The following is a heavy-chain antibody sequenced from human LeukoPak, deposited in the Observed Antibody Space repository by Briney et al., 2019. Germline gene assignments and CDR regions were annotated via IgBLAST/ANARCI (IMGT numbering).Heavy chain of an antibody. CDR3: ARDSADSFEY. Sequence: GGSLRLSCAASGFTFSSYAMHWVRQAPGKGLEWVAVISYDGSNKYYADSVKGRFTISRDNSKNTLYLQLNSLRTEDTAVFFCARDSADSFEYWGQGTLVTVSS. CDR2: ISYDGSNK. V-gene: IGHV3-30-3*01. CDR1: GFTFSSYA. J-gene: IGHJ4*02.